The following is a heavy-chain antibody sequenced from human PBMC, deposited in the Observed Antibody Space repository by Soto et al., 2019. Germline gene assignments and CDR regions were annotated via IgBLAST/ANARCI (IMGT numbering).Heavy chain of an antibody. D-gene: IGHD3-3*01. Sequence: SETLSLTCTVSGGSISSYYWSWIRQPAGKGLEWIGRIYTSGSTNYNPSLKSRVTMSVDTSKDQFSLKLSSVTAADTAVYYCAREKARYYDFWSGYLNWFDPWGQGTLVTVSS. CDR3: AREKARYYDFWSGYLNWFDP. CDR2: IYTSGST. J-gene: IGHJ5*02. V-gene: IGHV4-4*07. CDR1: GGSISSYY.